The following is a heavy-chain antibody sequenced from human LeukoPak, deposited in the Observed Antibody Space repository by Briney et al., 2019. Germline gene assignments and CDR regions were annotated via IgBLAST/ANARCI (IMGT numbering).Heavy chain of an antibody. Sequence: GGSLRLSCAVSGITLSNYGMSWVRQAPGKGREWVAGISGSGGGTNYADSVKGRFTISRDNPKNTLYLQMNSLGAEDTAVYFCAKRGVVIRVILVGFHKEAYYFDSWGQGALVTVSS. J-gene: IGHJ4*02. CDR2: ISGSGGGT. D-gene: IGHD3-22*01. CDR3: AKRGVVIRVILVGFHKEAYYFDS. V-gene: IGHV3-23*01. CDR1: GITLSNYG.